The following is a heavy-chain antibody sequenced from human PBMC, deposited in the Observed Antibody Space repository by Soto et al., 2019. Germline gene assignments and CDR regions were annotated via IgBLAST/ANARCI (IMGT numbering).Heavy chain of an antibody. CDR3: AQDRGWGVVSPSHDY. Sequence: EVQLLESGGGMVQPGGSLRLSCAASGFTFGNFVMSWVRQAPGKGLEWVSAIRATGGQTFYADSVKGRFTISRDNSKNMLYLQINSLRDEDTVLYFCAQDRGWGVVSPSHDYWGQGTLVTVSS. J-gene: IGHJ4*02. D-gene: IGHD2-21*01. CDR2: IRATGGQT. CDR1: GFTFGNFV. V-gene: IGHV3-23*01.